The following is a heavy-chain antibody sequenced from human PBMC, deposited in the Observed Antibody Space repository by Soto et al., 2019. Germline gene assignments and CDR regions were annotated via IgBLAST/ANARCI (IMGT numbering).Heavy chain of an antibody. CDR1: GFTFSTYW. J-gene: IGHJ4*02. CDR3: AKEFTMIVVANFDY. D-gene: IGHD3-22*01. V-gene: IGHV3-7*03. CDR2: IKQDGSEK. Sequence: GGSLRLSCAASGFTFSTYWMSWVRQAPGKGLEWVANIKQDGSEKYYVDSVKGRFTISRDNAKNSLYLQMNSLRAEDTAVYYCAKEFTMIVVANFDYWGQGTLVTVSS.